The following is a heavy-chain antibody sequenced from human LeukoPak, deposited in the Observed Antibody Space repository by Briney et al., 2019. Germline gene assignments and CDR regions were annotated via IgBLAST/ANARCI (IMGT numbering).Heavy chain of an antibody. CDR1: GGTFNSYA. Sequence: ASVKVSCKASGGTFNSYAISWVRQAPGQGLEWMGGIIPIFGTANYAQKFQGRVTITADESTSTAYMELSSLRSEDTAVYYCARDPFRTDWVTAGRTVYQRPPVYFDYWGQGTLVTVSS. V-gene: IGHV1-69*13. D-gene: IGHD2-2*01. CDR3: ARDPFRTDWVTAGRTVYQRPPVYFDY. CDR2: IIPIFGTA. J-gene: IGHJ4*02.